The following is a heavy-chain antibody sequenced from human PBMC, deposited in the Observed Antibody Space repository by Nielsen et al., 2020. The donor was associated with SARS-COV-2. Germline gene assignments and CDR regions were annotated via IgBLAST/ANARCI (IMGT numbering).Heavy chain of an antibody. CDR1: GFTFTSYA. V-gene: IGHV3-23*01. CDR2: IGKSGDTT. CDR3: AKARITIFGVVTSGMDV. Sequence: GESLKISCVASGFTFTSYAMSWVRQAPGKGLQWVSAIGKSGDTTFYADSVKGRFTISRDNSKNTLYLQMNSLRAEDSATYYCAKARITIFGVVTSGMDVWGQGTTVTVSS. D-gene: IGHD3-3*01. J-gene: IGHJ6*02.